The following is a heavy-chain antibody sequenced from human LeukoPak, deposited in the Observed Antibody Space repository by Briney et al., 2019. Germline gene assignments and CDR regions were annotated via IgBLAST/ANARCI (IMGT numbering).Heavy chain of an antibody. Sequence: SVKVSCKSSGGTFNNFALSWVRQAPGQGLEWMGGIIPLFGTTNYAPKFQGRVTFTSDDSTNTAYMELRSLKFVDTAMFYCARRKYTGSDFGAFDIWGQGTLVTVSS. J-gene: IGHJ3*02. CDR1: GGTFNNFA. CDR3: ARRKYTGSDFGAFDI. CDR2: IIPLFGTT. V-gene: IGHV1-69*13. D-gene: IGHD5-12*01.